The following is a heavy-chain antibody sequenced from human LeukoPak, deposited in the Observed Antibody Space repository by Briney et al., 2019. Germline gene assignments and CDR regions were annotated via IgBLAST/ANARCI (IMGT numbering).Heavy chain of an antibody. Sequence: SQTLSLTCAISGDSVSSNGASWNWIRQSPSRGLEWLGRTYYRSQQWHSDYAPSVKGRIALNPDTSKNQFSLQLNTVTPEDTAVYYCGRETDFGVVTNWGQGTLVTVSS. CDR1: GDSVSSNGAS. D-gene: IGHD3-3*01. V-gene: IGHV6-1*01. CDR2: TYYRSQQWHS. J-gene: IGHJ4*02. CDR3: GRETDFGVVTN.